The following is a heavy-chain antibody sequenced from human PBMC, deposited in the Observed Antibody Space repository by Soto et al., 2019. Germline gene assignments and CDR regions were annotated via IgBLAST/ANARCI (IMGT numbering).Heavy chain of an antibody. CDR2: MNPHSGKT. CDR3: ARNPVGATIDY. J-gene: IGHJ4*02. CDR1: GYTLGNYD. D-gene: IGHD1-26*01. V-gene: IGHV1-8*01. Sequence: QVQLVQSGAEVKKPGASVKVSCKASGYTLGNYDINWVRQAPGQGLEWMGWMNPHSGKTVYARKFQGRVTMTRDTSLTTAFLEVSSLRSEDPAVYFCARNPVGATIDYWGQGTLVTVSS.